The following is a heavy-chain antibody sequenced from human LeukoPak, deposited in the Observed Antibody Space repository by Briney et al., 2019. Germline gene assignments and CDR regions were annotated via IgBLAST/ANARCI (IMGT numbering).Heavy chain of an antibody. J-gene: IGHJ3*02. D-gene: IGHD3-9*01. CDR3: ARVLRYFDWLLRGSAFDI. V-gene: IGHV4-34*01. Sequence: WXWXXXXXGKGLEWIGEXNHSGSTNYNPSLKSRGTISVDTSKNQFSLKLSSVTAADTAVYYCARVLRYFDWLLRGSAFDIWGQGTMVTVSS. CDR2: XNHSGST.